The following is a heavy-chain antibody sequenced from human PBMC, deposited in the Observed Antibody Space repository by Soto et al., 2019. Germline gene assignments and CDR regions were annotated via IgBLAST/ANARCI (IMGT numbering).Heavy chain of an antibody. J-gene: IGHJ4*02. CDR2: IYSGGST. D-gene: IGHD3-22*01. CDR3: ASSIGYYYPFDY. V-gene: IGHV3-66*01. CDR1: GFTVSSNY. Sequence: PGGSLRLSCAASGFTVSSNYMSWVRQAPGKGLEWVSVIYSGGSTHYADSVKGRFTISRDNSKNTLYLQMNSLRAEDTSVYYCASSIGYYYPFDYWGQGALVTVAS.